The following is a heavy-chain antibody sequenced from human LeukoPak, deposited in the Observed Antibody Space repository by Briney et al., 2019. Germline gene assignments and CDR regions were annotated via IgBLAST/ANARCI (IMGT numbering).Heavy chain of an antibody. CDR3: ARDDEYYYYGMDV. J-gene: IGHJ6*02. CDR2: IYYSGST. V-gene: IGHV4-30-4*01. Sequence: SETLSLTCTVSGGSISSGDYYWSWIRQPPGKGLEWIGYIYYSGSTYYNPSLKSRVTISVDTSKNQFSLKLSSVTAAGTAVYYCARDDEYYYYGMDVWGQGTTVTVSS. CDR1: GGSISSGDYY.